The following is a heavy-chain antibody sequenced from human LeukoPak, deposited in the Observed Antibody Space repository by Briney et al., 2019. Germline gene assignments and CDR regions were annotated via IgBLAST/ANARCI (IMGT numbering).Heavy chain of an antibody. CDR3: ARHQVAARPDY. D-gene: IGHD6-6*01. CDR2: SYYSGST. CDR1: GGSISSTSYY. V-gene: IGHV4-39*01. J-gene: IGHJ4*02. Sequence: SDTLSLTCTVSGGSISSTSYYWGWIRQPPGKGLEWIVKSYYSGSTSYNPSLNSRVTISVDTSKNQFSLKLSSVTAADTAVYYCARHQVAARPDYWGQGTLVPVSS.